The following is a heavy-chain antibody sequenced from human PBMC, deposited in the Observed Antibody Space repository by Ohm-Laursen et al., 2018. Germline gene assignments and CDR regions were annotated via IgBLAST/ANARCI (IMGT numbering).Heavy chain of an antibody. CDR1: GYTFTSYG. D-gene: IGHD6-19*01. CDR3: ARDKRASSGTNPLWY. Sequence: SVKVSCNASGYTFTSYGISWVRQAPGQGLEWMGWISAYNGNTNYAQKLQSRVTMTTDTSTSTAYMELRSLRSDDTAVYYCARDKRASSGTNPLWYWGQGTLVTVSS. CDR2: ISAYNGNT. V-gene: IGHV1-18*01. J-gene: IGHJ4*02.